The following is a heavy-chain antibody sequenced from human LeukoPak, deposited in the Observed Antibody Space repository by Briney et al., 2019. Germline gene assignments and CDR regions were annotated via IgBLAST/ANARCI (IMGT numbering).Heavy chain of an antibody. CDR1: GFTFSDYT. V-gene: IGHV3-21*01. CDR3: ARAIAVAGPYYFDY. Sequence: GGSLRLSCAASGFTFSDYTMNWVRQAPGKGLEWVSSIGSVTTYIYYADSVKGRFTISRDNTKNSLSLQMNSLRAEDTAVYYCARAIAVAGPYYFDYWGQGTLVTVSS. J-gene: IGHJ4*02. D-gene: IGHD6-19*01. CDR2: IGSVTTYI.